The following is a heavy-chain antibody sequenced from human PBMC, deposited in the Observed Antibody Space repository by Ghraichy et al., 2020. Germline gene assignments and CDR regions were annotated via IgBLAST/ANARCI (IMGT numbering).Heavy chain of an antibody. D-gene: IGHD2-8*01. V-gene: IGHV1-69*13. Sequence: SVKVSCKASGGTFSSYAISWVRQAPGQGLEWMGGIIPIFGTANYAQKFQGRVTITADESTSTAYMELSSLRSEDTAVYYCARDGRMVGDNWFDPWGQGTLVTVSS. CDR2: IIPIFGTA. CDR3: ARDGRMVGDNWFDP. J-gene: IGHJ5*02. CDR1: GGTFSSYA.